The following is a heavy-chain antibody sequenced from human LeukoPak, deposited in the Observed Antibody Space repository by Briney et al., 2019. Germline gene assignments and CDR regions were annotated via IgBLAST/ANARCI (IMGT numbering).Heavy chain of an antibody. V-gene: IGHV1-18*01. CDR3: ARARYGSGSYGAYYFDY. CDR1: GYTFTSYG. CDR2: ISAYNGNT. Sequence: ASVKVSCKASGYTFTSYGISWVRQAPGQGLEWMGWISAYNGNTNYAQKLQGRVTMTTDTSTSTAYMELRSLRSDDTAVYYCARARYGSGSYGAYYFDYWGQGTLVTVSS. J-gene: IGHJ4*02. D-gene: IGHD3-10*01.